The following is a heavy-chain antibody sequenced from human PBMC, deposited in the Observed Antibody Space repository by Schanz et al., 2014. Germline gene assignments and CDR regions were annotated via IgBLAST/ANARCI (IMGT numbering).Heavy chain of an antibody. CDR2: IYSGVST. J-gene: IGHJ4*02. Sequence: VQLVESGGGVVQPGRSLRLSCAASGFTFSTYWMHWVRQAPGKGLVWVSIIYSGVSTYYADSVKGRFTISRDNSKNTVYLQMNSLRGEDTGMYYCARGDPVAGLDYWGRGTLVTVSS. CDR1: GFTFSTYW. CDR3: ARGDPVAGLDY. V-gene: IGHV3-66*01.